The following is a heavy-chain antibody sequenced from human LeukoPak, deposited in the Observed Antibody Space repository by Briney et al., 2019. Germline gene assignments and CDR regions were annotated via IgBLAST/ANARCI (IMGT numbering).Heavy chain of an antibody. D-gene: IGHD3-10*01. CDR3: FSIGNDMVRDIPY. Sequence: ASVKDSCRASGYTFTSYDINWVRQATGQGLEWMGWMNPNSGNTGYAQKFQGRVTMTRNTSISTAYMELSSLRSEDTAVYYCFSIGNDMVRDIPYWGQGTLVTVSS. CDR2: MNPNSGNT. CDR1: GYTFTSYD. V-gene: IGHV1-8*01. J-gene: IGHJ4*02.